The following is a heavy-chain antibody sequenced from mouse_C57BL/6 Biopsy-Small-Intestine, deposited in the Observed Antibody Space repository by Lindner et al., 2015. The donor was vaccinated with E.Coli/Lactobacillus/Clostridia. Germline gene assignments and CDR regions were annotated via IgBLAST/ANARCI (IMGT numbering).Heavy chain of an antibody. V-gene: IGHV5-17*01. Sequence: VQLQESGGGLVKPGGSLKLSCAASGFTFSDYGMHWVRQAPEKGLEWVAYISSGGSTIYYADTVKGRFTISRDNAKNTLFLQMTSLRSEDTAMYYCARPYYYAMDYWGRGTSVTVSS. CDR2: ISSGGSTI. CDR3: ARPYYYAMDY. J-gene: IGHJ4*01. CDR1: GFTFSDYG.